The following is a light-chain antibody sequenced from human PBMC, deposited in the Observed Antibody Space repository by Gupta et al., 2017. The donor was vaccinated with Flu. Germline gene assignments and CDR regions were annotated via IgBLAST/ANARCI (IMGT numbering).Light chain of an antibody. CDR1: QSISSY. V-gene: IGKV3-15*01. Sequence: PATLSASPGERVTLSGRASQSISSYLDWYQQKPGQAPRLLIYGASTRDSGFPARFSGSGYGTEFSLTISGLQSEDFAVYYCQQYKNYPITFGPGTKVEIK. CDR2: GAS. CDR3: QQYKNYPIT. J-gene: IGKJ4*01.